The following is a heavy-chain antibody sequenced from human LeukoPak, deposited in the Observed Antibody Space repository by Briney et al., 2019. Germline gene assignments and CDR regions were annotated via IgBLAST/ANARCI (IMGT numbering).Heavy chain of an antibody. D-gene: IGHD3-22*01. CDR2: ISAHNGNT. CDR1: GYTFTSYA. CDR3: ARDDRRGYYGVLDS. J-gene: IGHJ4*02. Sequence: ASVKVSCKASGYTFTSYAMNWVRQAPGQGLEWMGWISAHNGNTNYAQKVQARITMTTDTSTSTAYMELRSLRSDDTAVYYCARDDRRGYYGVLDSWGQGTLVTVSS. V-gene: IGHV1-18*01.